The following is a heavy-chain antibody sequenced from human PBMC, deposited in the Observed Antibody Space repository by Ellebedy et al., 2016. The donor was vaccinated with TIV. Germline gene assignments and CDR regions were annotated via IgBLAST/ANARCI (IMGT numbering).Heavy chain of an antibody. CDR1: GFTFSSYA. CDR3: AKLGRGFGDRMVDYGMYV. J-gene: IGHJ6*02. CDR2: ISGSGGST. V-gene: IGHV3-23*01. D-gene: IGHD3-10*01. Sequence: GESLKISXAASGFTFSSYAMSWVRQAPGKGLEWVSAISGSGGSTYYADSVKGRFTISRDNSKNTLYLQMNSLRAEDTAVYYCAKLGRGFGDRMVDYGMYVWGQGTTVTVSS.